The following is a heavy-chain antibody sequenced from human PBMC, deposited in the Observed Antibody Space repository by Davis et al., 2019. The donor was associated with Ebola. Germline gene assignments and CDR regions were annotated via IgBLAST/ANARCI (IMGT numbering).Heavy chain of an antibody. CDR2: VYSGGNT. J-gene: IGHJ6*03. Sequence: GESLKISCAASGFTVSSEYMSWVRQAPGKGLEWVSVVYSGGNTYYADSVKGRFIISRDNAKNSLYLQMSSLRAEDTAVYYCARDYGVGRTYYYYYMDVWGKGTTVTVSS. V-gene: IGHV3-53*01. CDR3: ARDYGVGRTYYYYYMDV. CDR1: GFTVSSEY. D-gene: IGHD3-3*01.